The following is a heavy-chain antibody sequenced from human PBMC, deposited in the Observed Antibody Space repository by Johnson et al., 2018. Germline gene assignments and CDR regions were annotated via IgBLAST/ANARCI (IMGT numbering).Heavy chain of an antibody. D-gene: IGHD1-26*01. CDR3: AKAPAIVGATMGYFDY. CDR1: GFTFSSYA. Sequence: VQLVESGGGLVQPGGSLRLSCAASGFTFSSYAMTWVRQAPGKGLEWVSGINSGGSTYYGDSVKGRFTISRDNSKNTLYLQMNSLRTEDTAVYYCAKAPAIVGATMGYFDYWGQGTLVTVSS. V-gene: IGHV3-23*04. J-gene: IGHJ4*02. CDR2: INSGGST.